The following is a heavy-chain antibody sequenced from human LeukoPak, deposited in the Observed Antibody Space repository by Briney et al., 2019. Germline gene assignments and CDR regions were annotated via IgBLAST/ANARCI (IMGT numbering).Heavy chain of an antibody. CDR1: GGSITSRTYY. D-gene: IGHD2-15*01. Sequence: PSETLSLTCTVSGGSITSRTYYWGWIRQPPGKGLEWIGSIHYSGSTYYSPSLKSRVTISVDTSKNQFSLKLRSVTAAGTAVYYCTRVECTDGSCYTFDYWGQGTLVIVSS. J-gene: IGHJ4*02. CDR3: TRVECTDGSCYTFDY. CDR2: IHYSGST. V-gene: IGHV4-39*07.